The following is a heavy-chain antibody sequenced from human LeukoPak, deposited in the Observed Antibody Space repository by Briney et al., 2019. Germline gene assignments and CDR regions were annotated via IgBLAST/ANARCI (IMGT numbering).Heavy chain of an antibody. V-gene: IGHV1-2*02. J-gene: IGHJ5*02. CDR3: ARNLWFGEFVNWFDP. CDR1: GYTFTDYY. D-gene: IGHD3-10*01. CDR2: INPNSGGT. Sequence: GASVKVSCKASGYTFTDYYIHWVRQAPGQGLEWMGWINPNSGGTNYAQKFQGRVTMTRDTSISTAYMELSRLRSDDTAVYYCARNLWFGEFVNWFDPWGQGTLVTVSS.